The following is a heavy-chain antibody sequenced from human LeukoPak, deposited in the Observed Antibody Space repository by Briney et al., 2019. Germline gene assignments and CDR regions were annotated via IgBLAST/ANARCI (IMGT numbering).Heavy chain of an antibody. V-gene: IGHV3-30*04. CDR3: AKVGSYGSLDY. CDR1: GFTFSSYA. CDR2: ISYDGSNK. J-gene: IGHJ4*02. D-gene: IGHD3-10*01. Sequence: GGSLRLSCAASGFTFSSYAIHWVRQAPGKGLEWVAVISYDGSNKYYADSVKGRFTISRDNSKNTLYLQMNSLRAEDTAVYYCAKVGSYGSLDYWGQGTLVTVSS.